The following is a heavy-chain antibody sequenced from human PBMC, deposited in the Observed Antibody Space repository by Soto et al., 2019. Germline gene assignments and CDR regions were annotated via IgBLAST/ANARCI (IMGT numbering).Heavy chain of an antibody. V-gene: IGHV4-30-4*01. J-gene: IGHJ4*02. Sequence: PSETLSLTCNVSGGSISSGDYYWSWIRQPPGKGLEWIGYIYYSGSTYYNPSLMSRVTISVDTSKNQFSLKLSSVTAADTAVYYCARCASSCSLGFWGQGTLVTVPQ. CDR1: GGSISSGDYY. CDR2: IYYSGST. CDR3: ARCASSCSLGF. D-gene: IGHD2-15*01.